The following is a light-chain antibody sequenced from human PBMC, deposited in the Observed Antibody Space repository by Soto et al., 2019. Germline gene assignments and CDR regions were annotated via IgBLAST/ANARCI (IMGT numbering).Light chain of an antibody. Sequence: QSALTQPPSASGSPGQSVTISCTGTSSDVGGYNYVSWYQQHPGKAPKLMIYEVSKRPSGVPDRFSVSKSCNTASLTVSGLQAEDEADYYCSSYAGSNNVVFGGGTKVNVL. CDR3: SSYAGSNNVV. V-gene: IGLV2-8*01. CDR1: SSDVGGYNY. J-gene: IGLJ2*01. CDR2: EVS.